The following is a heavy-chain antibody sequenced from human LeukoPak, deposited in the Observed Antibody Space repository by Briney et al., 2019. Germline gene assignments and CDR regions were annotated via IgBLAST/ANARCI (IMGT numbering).Heavy chain of an antibody. Sequence: GGSLRLSCAASRFSFNTYGMHWVRQAPGKGLEWVAVIPYDGSNKYYADSVKGRFTISRDNSKNTLYLQMDSLRAEDTAVYYCAKNRIPTAITPDSWGQGTLVTVSS. CDR2: IPYDGSNK. V-gene: IGHV3-30*18. CDR3: AKNRIPTAITPDS. CDR1: RFSFNTYG. J-gene: IGHJ5*01. D-gene: IGHD2-2*02.